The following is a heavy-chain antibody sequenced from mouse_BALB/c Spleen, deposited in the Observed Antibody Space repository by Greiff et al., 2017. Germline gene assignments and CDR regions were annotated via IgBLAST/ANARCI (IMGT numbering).Heavy chain of an antibody. D-gene: IGHD1-2*01. CDR3: ARGGTTAYFDY. J-gene: IGHJ2*01. V-gene: IGHV5-6-5*01. CDR1: GFTFSSYA. CDR2: ISSGGST. Sequence: DVMLVESGGGLVKPGGSLKLSCAASGFTFSSYAMSWVRQTPEKRLEWVASISSGGSTYYPDSVKGRFTTSRDNARNILYLQMSSLRSEDTAMYYCARGGTTAYFDYWGQGTTLTVSS.